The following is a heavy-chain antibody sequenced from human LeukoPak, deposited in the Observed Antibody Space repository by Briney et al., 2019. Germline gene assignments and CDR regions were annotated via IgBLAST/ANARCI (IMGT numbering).Heavy chain of an antibody. CDR3: ARGSTIFGVAPRGDYFDY. CDR2: IIPIFGKP. V-gene: IGHV1-69*06. D-gene: IGHD3-3*01. CDR1: GGTFSNYG. J-gene: IGHJ4*02. Sequence: SVKVSCKASGGTFSNYGFSWVRQAPGQGPEWMGGIIPIFGKPIYAQKFQDRITITADTSTSTAYMELSSLRSDDTAVYYCARGSTIFGVAPRGDYFDYWGQGTLVTVSS.